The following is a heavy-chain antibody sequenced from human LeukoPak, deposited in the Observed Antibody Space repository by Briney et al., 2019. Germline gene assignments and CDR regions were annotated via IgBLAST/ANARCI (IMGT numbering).Heavy chain of an antibody. Sequence: PSETLSLTCTVSGGSISSYYWSWIRQPAGKGLEWIGRIYTSGSTNYNPSLKSRVTMSVDTSKNQFSLKLSSVTAADTAVYYCARGRKDSSGYYLDYWGQGTLVTVSS. CDR1: GGSISSYY. J-gene: IGHJ4*02. CDR2: IYTSGST. D-gene: IGHD3-22*01. CDR3: ARGRKDSSGYYLDY. V-gene: IGHV4-4*07.